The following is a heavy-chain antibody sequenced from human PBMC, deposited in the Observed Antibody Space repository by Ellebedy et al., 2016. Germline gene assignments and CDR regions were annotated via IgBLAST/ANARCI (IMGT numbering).Heavy chain of an antibody. V-gene: IGHV3-30*04. CDR2: ISYDGSNK. CDR1: GFTFSSYA. CDR3: ARDQVPPLAYCGGDCYGNLDY. J-gene: IGHJ4*02. Sequence: GGSLRLSCAASGFTFSSYAMHWVRQAPGKGLEWVAVISYDGSNKYYADSVKGRFTISRDNSKNTLYLQMNSLRAEDTAVYYCARDQVPPLAYCGGDCYGNLDYWGQGTLVTVSS. D-gene: IGHD2-21*02.